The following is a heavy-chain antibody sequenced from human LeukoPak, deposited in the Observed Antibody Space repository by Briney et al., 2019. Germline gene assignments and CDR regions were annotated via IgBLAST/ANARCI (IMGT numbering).Heavy chain of an antibody. D-gene: IGHD6-13*01. CDR1: GFTFSAYW. CDR3: AREPAAGQGDWFDP. Sequence: TGGSPRLSCAASGFTFSAYWMTWVRQAPGRGLEWVANIHQDGSDKYYVDSVKGRFTISRDNAKNSLYLQMNSLRAEDTAVYYCAREPAAGQGDWFDPWGQGTLVTVSS. CDR2: IHQDGSDK. V-gene: IGHV3-7*05. J-gene: IGHJ5*02.